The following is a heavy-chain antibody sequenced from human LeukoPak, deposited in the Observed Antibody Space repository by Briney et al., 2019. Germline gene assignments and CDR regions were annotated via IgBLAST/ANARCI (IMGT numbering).Heavy chain of an antibody. CDR1: GYSISSGYY. CDR3: ARFEGYSYGYVNYYYYMDV. Sequence: SETLSLTCTVSGYSISSGYYWGWIRQPPGEGLEWIGIIYHSGSTYYNPSLKSRVTISVDTSKNQFSLKLISVTAADTAVYYCARFEGYSYGYVNYYYYMDVWGKGTTVTVSS. D-gene: IGHD5-18*01. J-gene: IGHJ6*03. V-gene: IGHV4-38-2*02. CDR2: IYHSGST.